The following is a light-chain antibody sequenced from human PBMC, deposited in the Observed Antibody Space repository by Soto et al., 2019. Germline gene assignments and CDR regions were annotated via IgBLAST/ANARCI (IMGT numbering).Light chain of an antibody. V-gene: IGLV2-23*01. Sequence: QSVLTQPASVSGFPGQSITISCTGTSNVVGSYNLVSWYQHHPGKAPKLMIFEGSKRPSGVSNRFSGSKSGNTASLTISGLQAEDEADFYCCSYAGSNYYVFGTGTKVTVL. J-gene: IGLJ1*01. CDR2: EGS. CDR1: SNVVGSYNL. CDR3: CSYAGSNYYV.